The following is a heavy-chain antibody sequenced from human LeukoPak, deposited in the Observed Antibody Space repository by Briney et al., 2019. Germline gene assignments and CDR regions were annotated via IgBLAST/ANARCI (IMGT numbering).Heavy chain of an antibody. Sequence: GGSLRLSCAASGFTFSRSAMSWVRQAPGKGLEWVSAISRSDGSTYYADSVKGRFTISRDNSKNTLYLQMNSLRAEDTAAYYCAKGTRSISSGAFDYWGQGTLVTVSS. CDR3: AKGTRSISSGAFDY. V-gene: IGHV3-23*01. J-gene: IGHJ4*02. CDR1: GFTFSRSA. CDR2: ISRSDGST. D-gene: IGHD6-6*01.